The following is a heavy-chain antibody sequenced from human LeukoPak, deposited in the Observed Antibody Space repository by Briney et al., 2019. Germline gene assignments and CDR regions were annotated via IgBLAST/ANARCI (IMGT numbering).Heavy chain of an antibody. CDR2: IYYSGST. Sequence: SETLSLTCTVSGGSISSYYWSWIRQPPGKGLEWIGYIYYSGSTNYNPSLKSRVTISVDTSKNQFSLKLSSVTAADTAVYYCATLPDGYNFNYWGQGTLVTVSS. CDR1: GGSISSYY. D-gene: IGHD5-12*01. V-gene: IGHV4-59*08. CDR3: ATLPDGYNFNY. J-gene: IGHJ4*02.